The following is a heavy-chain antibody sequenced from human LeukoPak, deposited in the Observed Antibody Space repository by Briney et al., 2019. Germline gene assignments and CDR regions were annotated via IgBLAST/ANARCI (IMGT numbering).Heavy chain of an antibody. CDR2: INHSGST. V-gene: IGHV4-39*07. CDR1: GGSISSSSYY. Sequence: PSETLSLTCTVSGGSISSSSYYWGWIRQPPGKGLEWIGEINHSGSTNYNPSLKSRVTISVDTSKNQFSLKLSSVTAADTAVYYCALVVVARNWFDPWGQGTLVTVSS. D-gene: IGHD2-15*01. J-gene: IGHJ5*02. CDR3: ALVVVARNWFDP.